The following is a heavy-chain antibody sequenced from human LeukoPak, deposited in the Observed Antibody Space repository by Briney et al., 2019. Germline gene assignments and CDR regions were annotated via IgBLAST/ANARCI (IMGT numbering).Heavy chain of an antibody. CDR3: VKDRRNPYRPEGPFDP. CDR2: ISWNSGSI. J-gene: IGHJ5*02. Sequence: GGSPRLSCAASGFTFDDYAMHWVRQAPGKGLEGVSGISWNSGSIGYADSVKGRFTISRDNAKNSLYLQMNSLRPEDTALYYCVKDRRNPYRPEGPFDPWGQGTLVTVSS. CDR1: GFTFDDYA. V-gene: IGHV3-9*01. D-gene: IGHD1-14*01.